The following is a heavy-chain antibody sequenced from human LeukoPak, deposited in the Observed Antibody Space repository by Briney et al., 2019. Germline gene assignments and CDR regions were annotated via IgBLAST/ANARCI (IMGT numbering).Heavy chain of an antibody. D-gene: IGHD6-25*01. J-gene: IGHJ6*02. CDR2: ITGSGGNT. Sequence: PGGSLRLSCAASGFPFSSYAMSWVRQAPGKGLEWVSTITGSGGNTYYADSVKGRFTISRDNSMNTLYLQMNSLRAEDTAVYYCAKDLYSSGWQWVRMDVWGQGTTVTVSS. V-gene: IGHV3-23*01. CDR3: AKDLYSSGWQWVRMDV. CDR1: GFPFSSYA.